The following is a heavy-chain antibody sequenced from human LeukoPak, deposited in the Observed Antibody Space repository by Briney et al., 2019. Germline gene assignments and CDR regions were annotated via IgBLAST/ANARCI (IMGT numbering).Heavy chain of an antibody. CDR1: GGSISSYY. V-gene: IGHV4-59*01. J-gene: IGHJ4*02. Sequence: SETLSLTCTVSGGSISSYYWSWIRQPPGKGLEWIGYIYYSGSTNYHPSLKSRVTISVDTSKNQFSLKLSSVTAADTAVYYCARAGESDSSGYYYGFVDYWGQGTLVTVSS. CDR2: IYYSGST. D-gene: IGHD3-22*01. CDR3: ARAGESDSSGYYYGFVDY.